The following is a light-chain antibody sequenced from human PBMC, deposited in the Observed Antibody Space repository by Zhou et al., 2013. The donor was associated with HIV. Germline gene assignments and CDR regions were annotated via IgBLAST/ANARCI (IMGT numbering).Light chain of an antibody. V-gene: IGKV1-8*01. CDR1: QGISSY. Sequence: AIRMTQSPSSLSASTGDRVTITCRASQGISSYLAWYQQKPGKAPKLLIYAASTLQSGVPSRFSGSGSGTDFTLTISSLQPEDFATYYCQQSYSTPKYTFGQGTKLEIK. J-gene: IGKJ2*01. CDR2: AAS. CDR3: QQSYSTPKYT.